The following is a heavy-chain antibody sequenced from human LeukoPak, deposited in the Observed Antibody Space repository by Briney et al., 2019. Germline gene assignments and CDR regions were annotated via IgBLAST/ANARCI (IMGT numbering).Heavy chain of an antibody. CDR1: GFIFSSYG. D-gene: IGHD1-26*01. CDR3: AKDAWEVGATSEIDY. Sequence: GGSLRLSCATSGFIFSSYGVHWVRQAPGKGLEWVAFIRYDGSDKYYADSVKGRFTIFRDNSKNKVYLQMNSLRAEDTAVYYCAKDAWEVGATSEIDYWGQGTLVTVSS. CDR2: IRYDGSDK. V-gene: IGHV3-30*02. J-gene: IGHJ4*02.